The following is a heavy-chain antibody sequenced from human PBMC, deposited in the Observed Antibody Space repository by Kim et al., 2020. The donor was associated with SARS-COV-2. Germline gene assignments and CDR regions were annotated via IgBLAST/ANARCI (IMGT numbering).Heavy chain of an antibody. Sequence: NPSRKSRVTISVDTSRNQFSLKLSSVTAADTAVYYCARGIGFWSGYYFDYWGQGTLVTVSS. V-gene: IGHV4-34*01. CDR3: ARGIGFWSGYYFDY. J-gene: IGHJ4*02. D-gene: IGHD3-3*01.